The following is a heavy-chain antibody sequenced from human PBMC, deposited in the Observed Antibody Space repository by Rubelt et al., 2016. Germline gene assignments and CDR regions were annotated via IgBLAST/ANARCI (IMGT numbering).Heavy chain of an antibody. V-gene: IGHV3-30*04. D-gene: IGHD5-24*01. CDR3: ATPPRDGYPY. J-gene: IGHJ4*02. Sequence: QVQLVESGGGVVQPGRSLRLSCAASGFTFSSYAMHWVRQAPGKGLEWVAVISYDGSNKYYADSVKGRFTISRDNSKNTLYLQMNSLRAEDTAVYYCATPPRDGYPYWGQGTLVTVSS. CDR1: GFTFSSYA. CDR2: ISYDGSNK.